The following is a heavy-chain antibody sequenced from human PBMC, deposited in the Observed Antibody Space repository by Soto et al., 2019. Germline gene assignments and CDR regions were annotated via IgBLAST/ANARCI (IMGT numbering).Heavy chain of an antibody. CDR2: ISYSGNT. D-gene: IGHD6-19*01. CDR3: ARGRYDSGCFDF. J-gene: IGHJ4*02. Sequence: SETLSLTCTVSGDSVSSAYYCWDWIRQPPGQGLEWIGYISYSGNTDYNPTLKNRVTISADTSKNQFSLRLTSVTAADTAVYYCARGRYDSGCFDFWCQGAPVTVSS. V-gene: IGHV4-61*01. CDR1: GDSVSSAYYC.